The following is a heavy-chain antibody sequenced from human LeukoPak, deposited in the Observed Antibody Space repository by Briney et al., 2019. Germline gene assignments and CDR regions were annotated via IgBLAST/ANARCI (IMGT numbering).Heavy chain of an antibody. CDR3: AREGSYYDSSGYYNFGWFDP. CDR2: ISAYNGNT. D-gene: IGHD3-22*01. CDR1: GYTFTSYG. J-gene: IGHJ5*02. V-gene: IGHV1-18*01. Sequence: ASVKVSCKASGYTFTSYGISWVRQAAGQGLEWMGWISAYNGNTNYAQKLQGRVTMTTDTSTSTAYMELRSLRSDDTAVYYCAREGSYYDSSGYYNFGWFDPWGQGTLVTVSS.